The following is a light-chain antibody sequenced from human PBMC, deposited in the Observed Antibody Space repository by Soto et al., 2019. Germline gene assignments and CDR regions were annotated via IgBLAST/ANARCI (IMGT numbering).Light chain of an antibody. CDR1: QSVTSTY. CDR2: GGS. CDR3: QQFDSSRIYS. V-gene: IGKV3-20*01. J-gene: IGKJ2*03. Sequence: EILLTQSPGTLSLSPGETATLSCRASQSVTSTYLAWYQQRPGQSPRLIIYGGSTRATGFPDRFSGGGSGTDFTLTSSRLEREDSGVYYCHCQQFDSSRIYSFGQGTKLEI.